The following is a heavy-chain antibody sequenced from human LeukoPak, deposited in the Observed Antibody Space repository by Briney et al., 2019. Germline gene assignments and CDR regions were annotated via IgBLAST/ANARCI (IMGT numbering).Heavy chain of an antibody. D-gene: IGHD3-22*01. CDR1: GYSFNTYW. Sequence: GESLQISCKGSGYSFNTYWIGWVRQMPGKGLEWMGIIYPGDSDTKYSPSFQGQVTISADKSISTAYLQWSSLKASDTAMYYCARAMDYYDSSGPIDYWGQGTLVTVSS. V-gene: IGHV5-51*01. CDR2: IYPGDSDT. J-gene: IGHJ4*02. CDR3: ARAMDYYDSSGPIDY.